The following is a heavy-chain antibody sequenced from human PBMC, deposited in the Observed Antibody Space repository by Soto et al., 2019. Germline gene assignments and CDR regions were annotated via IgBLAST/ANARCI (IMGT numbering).Heavy chain of an antibody. V-gene: IGHV3-30*18. CDR3: VKDILDCSGVDCPWYYYSGMEV. D-gene: IGHD2-15*01. Sequence: QVQLVESGGGVVQPGRSLRLSGAASGFTFRSYGMHWVRQAPGKGLELLAVISNDGAKKYLADSVKGRLTISRDNSRNRLYLEMQSLSAGDTAVYYCVKDILDCSGVDCPWYYYSGMEVWGQGTTLTFPS. CDR2: ISNDGAKK. J-gene: IGHJ6*02. CDR1: GFTFRSYG.